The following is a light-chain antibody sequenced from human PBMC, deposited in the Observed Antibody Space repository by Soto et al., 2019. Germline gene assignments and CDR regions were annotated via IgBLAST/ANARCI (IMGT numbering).Light chain of an antibody. CDR3: QQSYSTPPS. V-gene: IGKV1-39*01. CDR1: QSTSTY. J-gene: IGKJ2*01. CDR2: AAT. Sequence: DIQVTESPSALSASVGDRSTITCRARQSTSTYLNRSQQTVGNAPKLLIYAATRLQRGLPSRFRGSRSGTDFTLTISSPQPVDFANYYCQQSYSTPPSFGHGTKVLIK.